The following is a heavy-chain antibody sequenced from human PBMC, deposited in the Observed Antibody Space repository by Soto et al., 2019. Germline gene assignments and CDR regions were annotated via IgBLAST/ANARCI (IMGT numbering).Heavy chain of an antibody. Sequence: PSETLSLTCTVSGGSISSYYWSWIRQPPGKGLEWIGYIYYSGSTNYNPSLKSRVTISVDTSKNQFSLKLSSVTAADTAVYYCARDRQLVGWFDPWGQGTLVTVSS. V-gene: IGHV4-59*01. D-gene: IGHD6-13*01. CDR3: ARDRQLVGWFDP. CDR1: GGSISSYY. CDR2: IYYSGST. J-gene: IGHJ5*02.